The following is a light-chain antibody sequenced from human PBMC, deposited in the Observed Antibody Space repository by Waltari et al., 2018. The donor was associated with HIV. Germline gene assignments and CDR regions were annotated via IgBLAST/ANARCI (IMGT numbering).Light chain of an antibody. CDR1: QSVSSN. J-gene: IGKJ1*01. CDR2: GAS. Sequence: IVMTQSPATLSVSPGERPTPSCRASQSVSSNLAWYQQKPRQSPRLLIYGASTRATGIPARFSGSGSGTEFTLTISSLPSEDFAVYYCQQYNNWPPTFGQGTKVEIK. V-gene: IGKV3-15*01. CDR3: QQYNNWPPT.